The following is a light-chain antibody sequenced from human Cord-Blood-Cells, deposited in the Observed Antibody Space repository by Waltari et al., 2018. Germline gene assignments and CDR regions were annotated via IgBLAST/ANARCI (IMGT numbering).Light chain of an antibody. CDR1: SSDVGSYNR. Sequence: QSALTQPPSVSGSPGQSVTISCTGTSSDVGSYNRVSWYQQPPGTAPKLMIYEVSNRTTGVLDRFSWSKSGNTASLTISGLKAEDEADYYCSSYTSSSTYVYGTGTKVTVL. V-gene: IGLV2-18*02. CDR3: SSYTSSSTYV. J-gene: IGLJ1*01. CDR2: EVS.